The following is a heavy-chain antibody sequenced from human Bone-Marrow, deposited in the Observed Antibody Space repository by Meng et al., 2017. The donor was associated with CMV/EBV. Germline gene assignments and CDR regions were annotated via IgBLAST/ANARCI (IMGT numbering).Heavy chain of an antibody. CDR2: ISAYNGNA. V-gene: IGHV1-18*01. CDR1: GYTFTSYG. CDR3: ARVARYCTNTDNCFDY. Sequence: ASVKVSCKASGYTFTSYGISWVRQAPGQGLEWMGWISAYNGNADYAQKLQGRVTMTTDTSTTTAYMELRSLRSDDTAMYYCARVARYCTNTDNCFDYWGQGTLVTVSS. J-gene: IGHJ4*02. D-gene: IGHD2-8*01.